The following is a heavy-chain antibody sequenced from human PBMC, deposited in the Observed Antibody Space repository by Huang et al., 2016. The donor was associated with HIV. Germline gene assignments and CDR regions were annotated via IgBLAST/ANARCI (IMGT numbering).Heavy chain of an antibody. V-gene: IGHV3-23*01. J-gene: IGHJ4*02. CDR1: GFTFRSYA. Sequence: EVQLLESGGALVRPGGSLGLSFGVSGFTFRSYAMSWVRQAPGKGVEWVSTISGSCGSTRYANSVKGRFTISRDNSKKTLYLQMNSLRAEDTAVYYCAKKVNHPLRPNDYKLFDYWGQGTLVTVSS. CDR2: ISGSCGST. D-gene: IGHD4-4*01. CDR3: AKKVNHPLRPNDYKLFDY.